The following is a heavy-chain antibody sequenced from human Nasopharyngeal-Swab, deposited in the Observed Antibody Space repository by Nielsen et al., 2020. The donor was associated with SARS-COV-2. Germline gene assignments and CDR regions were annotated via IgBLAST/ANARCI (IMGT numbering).Heavy chain of an antibody. CDR2: IKQDGSKK. CDR1: GFTFSNYW. V-gene: IGHV3-7*01. Sequence: GRSLRLSCAASGFTFSNYWMSWVRQAQGKGLEWVANIKQDGSKKYYVDSVKGRFTISRDNAKNPLYLQMNSLRDEDTAVYYCASTKYDFNWGQGTLVTVSS. D-gene: IGHD2/OR15-2a*01. J-gene: IGHJ1*01. CDR3: ASTKYDFN.